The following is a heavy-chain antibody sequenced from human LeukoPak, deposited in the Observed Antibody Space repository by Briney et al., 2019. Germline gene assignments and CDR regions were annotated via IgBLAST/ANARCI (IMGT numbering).Heavy chain of an antibody. CDR2: ISYDGSNK. V-gene: IGHV3-30*03. CDR3: AREIGVGAVDY. J-gene: IGHJ4*02. Sequence: PGGSLRLSCAASGFTFSSYGMHWVRQAPGKGLEWVAVISYDGSNKYYADSVKGRFTISRDNSKNTLYLQMNSLRAEDTAVYYCAREIGVGAVDYWGQGTLVTVSS. D-gene: IGHD1-26*01. CDR1: GFTFSSYG.